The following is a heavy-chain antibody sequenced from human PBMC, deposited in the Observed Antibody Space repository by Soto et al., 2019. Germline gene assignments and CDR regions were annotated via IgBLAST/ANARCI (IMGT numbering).Heavy chain of an antibody. D-gene: IGHD6-19*01. Sequence: QVQLVESGGGLVKPGGSLRLSCAASGFTLSDYYMSWIRQAPGKGLEWVSYISSSSSYTTYEDPLKGRFTISRVNAKNSLYLQMESLRAADTAVYYCARGIAVAGHHPYGMDVWGQGTTVTVSS. J-gene: IGHJ6*02. CDR1: GFTLSDYY. CDR2: ISSSSSYT. CDR3: ARGIAVAGHHPYGMDV. V-gene: IGHV3-11*05.